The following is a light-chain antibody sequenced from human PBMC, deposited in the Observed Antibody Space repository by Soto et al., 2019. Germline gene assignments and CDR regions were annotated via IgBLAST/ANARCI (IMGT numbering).Light chain of an antibody. J-gene: IGLJ1*01. V-gene: IGLV2-14*01. CDR1: STDIGAYNY. Sequence: QSALTQPAYGSGSPGQSITISCTGTSTDIGAYNYVSWYQQHPGKAPKLLIYEVTNRPSGVSNRFSGSKSGNTASLTISGLQAEDEANYYCNSFTTLSNRVFGTGTKVTVL. CDR3: NSFTTLSNRV. CDR2: EVT.